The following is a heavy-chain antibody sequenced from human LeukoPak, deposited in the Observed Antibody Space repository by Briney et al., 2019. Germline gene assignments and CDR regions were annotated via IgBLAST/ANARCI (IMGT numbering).Heavy chain of an antibody. D-gene: IGHD3-16*01. Sequence: SETLSLTCTVSGGSISSYYWSWIRQPPGKGLEWIGYIYYSGSTNYNPSLKSRVTISVDTSKNQFSLKLSSVTAADTAVYYCARDRGGFDYWGQGTLVTVSS. CDR2: IYYSGST. CDR3: ARDRGGFDY. CDR1: GGSISSYY. J-gene: IGHJ4*02. V-gene: IGHV4-59*01.